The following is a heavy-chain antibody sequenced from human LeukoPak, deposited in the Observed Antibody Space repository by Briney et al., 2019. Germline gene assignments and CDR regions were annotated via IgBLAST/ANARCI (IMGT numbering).Heavy chain of an antibody. CDR2: IYSDNT. V-gene: IGHV3-53*01. J-gene: IGHJ4*02. CDR3: AKDYVVGSIDY. CDR1: GFTVSSNS. D-gene: IGHD2-21*01. Sequence: GGSLRLSCTVSGFTVSSNSMSWVRQAPGKGLEWVSFIYSDNTHYSDSVRGRFTISRDNSKNTLFLQMNSLRAEDSAVYYCAKDYVVGSIDYWGQGTLVTVSS.